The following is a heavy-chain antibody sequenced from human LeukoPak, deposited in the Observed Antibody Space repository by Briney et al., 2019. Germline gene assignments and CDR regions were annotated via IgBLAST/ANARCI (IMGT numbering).Heavy chain of an antibody. D-gene: IGHD3-22*01. CDR2: IIPIFGTA. CDR3: AIETVDSSGYYLFDY. V-gene: IGHV1-69*05. J-gene: IGHJ4*02. Sequence: SVKVSCKASGGTLSSYAISWVRQAPGQGLEWMGGIIPIFGTANYAQKFQGRVTMTTDESTSTAYMELSSLRSDDTAVYYCAIETVDSSGYYLFDYWGQGTLVTAPS. CDR1: GGTLSSYA.